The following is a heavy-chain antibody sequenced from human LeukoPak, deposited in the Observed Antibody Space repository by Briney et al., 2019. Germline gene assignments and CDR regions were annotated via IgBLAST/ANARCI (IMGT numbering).Heavy chain of an antibody. CDR2: ISASGYST. CDR3: AKERASSGVPGLLDY. V-gene: IGHV3-23*01. J-gene: IGHJ4*02. Sequence: GGSLRLSCAASGFTFSSYAVSWVRQAPGKGLEWVSAISASGYSTHYADSVKGRFTISRDNSKNTLYLQMNSLRAEDTAVYYCAKERASSGVPGLLDYWGQGTLVTVSS. CDR1: GFTFSSYA. D-gene: IGHD5-18*01.